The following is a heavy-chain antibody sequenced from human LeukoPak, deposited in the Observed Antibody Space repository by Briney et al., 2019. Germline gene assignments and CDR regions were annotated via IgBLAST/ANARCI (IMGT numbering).Heavy chain of an antibody. Sequence: PGGSLRLSCAASGFTFSSYWMSWVRQAPGKGLEWVANIKQDGSEKYYVDSVKGRFTISRDNAKNSLYLQMNSLRAEDTAVYYCAKAQQPYYDILTGPFDYWGQGTLVTVSS. D-gene: IGHD3-9*01. CDR3: AKAQQPYYDILTGPFDY. CDR1: GFTFSSYW. CDR2: IKQDGSEK. V-gene: IGHV3-7*03. J-gene: IGHJ4*02.